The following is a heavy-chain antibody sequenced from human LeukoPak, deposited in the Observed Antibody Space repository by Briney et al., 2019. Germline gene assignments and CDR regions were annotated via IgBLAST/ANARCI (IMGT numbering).Heavy chain of an antibody. D-gene: IGHD3-22*01. CDR1: GFTFTSYD. CDR3: ARAYDSRGYSHTPPAFDI. J-gene: IGHJ3*02. V-gene: IGHV3-20*04. CDR2: MNWNGGNT. Sequence: GASLRLSCAASGFTFTSYDMSWVRQAPGKGLEWIRWMNWNGGNTVYAESVKGRVTITRDTAKSSPYMQMNSLRSEDTALYYFARAYDSRGYSHTPPAFDIWGQGTMVTVSS.